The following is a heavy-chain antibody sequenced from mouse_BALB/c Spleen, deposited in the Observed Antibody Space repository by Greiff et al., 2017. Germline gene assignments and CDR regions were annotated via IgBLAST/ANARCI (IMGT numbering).Heavy chain of an antibody. CDR1: EYEFPSHD. J-gene: IGHJ4*01. V-gene: IGHV5-2*01. CDR3: ANGNYGRYAMDY. D-gene: IGHD2-1*01. CDR2: INSDGGST. Sequence: EVQGVESGGGLVQPGESLKLSCESNEYEFPSHDMSWVRKTPEKRLELVAAINSDGGSTYYPDTMERRFIISRDNTKKTLYLQMSSLRSEDTALYYCANGNYGRYAMDYWGQGTSVTVSS.